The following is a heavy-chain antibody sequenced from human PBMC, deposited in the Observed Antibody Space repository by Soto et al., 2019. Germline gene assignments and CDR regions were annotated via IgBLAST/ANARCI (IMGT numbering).Heavy chain of an antibody. CDR1: GFTFSTYG. CDR2: ISSPSNTI. J-gene: IGHJ4*02. Sequence: GGSLRLSCAASGFTFSTYGMNWVRQAPGKRLEWLSYISSPSNTIYYADSVRGRFTISRDNAXXXXYXXXXXXRAEDTAVYYCARYGSSWSFDYWGQGTLVTVSS. CDR3: ARYGSSWSFDY. V-gene: IGHV3-48*01. D-gene: IGHD6-6*01.